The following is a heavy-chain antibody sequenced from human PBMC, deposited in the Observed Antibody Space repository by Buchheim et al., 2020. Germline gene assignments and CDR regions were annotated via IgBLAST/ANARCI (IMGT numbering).Heavy chain of an antibody. D-gene: IGHD3-22*01. CDR3: ARGEQNYFDSSGYYYVGSFDY. CDR1: GYTFTKYY. Sequence: QVPLVQSGAEVKKPGASVKVSCKASGYTFTKYYIHWVRQAPGQGLEWMGIINPNGGSTSYEQKFLGRVIMSRDTSTSTDYMELSSLTSEDTAVYYCARGEQNYFDSSGYYYVGSFDYWGQGTL. V-gene: IGHV1-46*01. CDR2: INPNGGST. J-gene: IGHJ4*02.